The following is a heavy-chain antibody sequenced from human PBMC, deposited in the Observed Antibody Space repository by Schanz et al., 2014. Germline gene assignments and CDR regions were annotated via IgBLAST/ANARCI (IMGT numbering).Heavy chain of an antibody. CDR2: ISGSGGST. D-gene: IGHD3-10*01. CDR1: GFTFSSYA. V-gene: IGHV3-23*01. J-gene: IGHJ3*02. CDR3: AKGRFRELSAFDI. Sequence: EVQLLESGGGLVQPGGSLRLSCAASGFTFSSYARSWVRRAPGKGLEWVSAISGSGGSTYYADTVKGRFTISRDNSKNTLYLQMNSLRAEDTAVYYCAKGRFRELSAFDIWGQGTMXTVSS.